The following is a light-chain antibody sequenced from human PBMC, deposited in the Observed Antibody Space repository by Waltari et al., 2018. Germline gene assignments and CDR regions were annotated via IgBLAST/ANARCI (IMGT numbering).Light chain of an antibody. V-gene: IGKV3-11*01. Sequence: EIVLTQSPATLSVSPGERATLSCRANQSVSNYLAWYQQKPGQAPRLLIYETSNRASGIPARFSGSGSGTDFTLTISSLEPEDFAVYYCQLLVNWPLFTFGPGTKVDIK. CDR1: QSVSNY. CDR3: QLLVNWPLFT. CDR2: ETS. J-gene: IGKJ3*01.